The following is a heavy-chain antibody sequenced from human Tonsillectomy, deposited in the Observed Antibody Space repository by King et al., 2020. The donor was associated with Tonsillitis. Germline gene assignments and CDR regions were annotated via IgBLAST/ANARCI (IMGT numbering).Heavy chain of an antibody. Sequence: EVQLVESGGGLVRPGGSRRLSCAASGFPFPNAWMSWVRQAPGKGLEWVGRIKSKTAGGTTDYAAPVKGRFTISRDDSKNTLYLQMNTLKTEDTAVYYCTTHSGTYHAEYFQYWGQGTLVTVAS. CDR2: IKSKTAGGTT. V-gene: IGHV3-15*01. CDR3: TTHSGTYHAEYFQY. CDR1: GFPFPNAW. D-gene: IGHD1-26*01. J-gene: IGHJ1*01.